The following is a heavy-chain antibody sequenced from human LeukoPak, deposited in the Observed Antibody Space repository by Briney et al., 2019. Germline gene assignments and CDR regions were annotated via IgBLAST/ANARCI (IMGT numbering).Heavy chain of an antibody. CDR3: ARDWGYQLIAY. CDR2: INGGSGNT. J-gene: IGHJ4*02. D-gene: IGHD2-2*01. Sequence: ASVKVSCKASGYTFTGYALHWVRQAPGQRLEWVGWINGGSGNTKYSQNFQGRVTITRDTSASTAYMELSSLRSEDTAVYYCARDWGYQLIAYWGQGTLVTVSS. CDR1: GYTFTGYA. V-gene: IGHV1-3*01.